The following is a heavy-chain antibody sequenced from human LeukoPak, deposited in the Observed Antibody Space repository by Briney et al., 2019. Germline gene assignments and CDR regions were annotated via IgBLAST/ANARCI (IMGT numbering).Heavy chain of an antibody. J-gene: IGHJ3*02. V-gene: IGHV3-66*02. Sequence: GGSLRLSCAASGFTVSSNYMSWVRQAPGKGLEWVSVIYSGGSTYYADSVKGRFTISRDNSKTTLYLQMNSLRAQDTAVYYCARDRREITIFGVACEAFDIWGQGTMVTVSS. CDR2: IYSGGST. CDR1: GFTVSSNY. D-gene: IGHD3-3*01. CDR3: ARDRREITIFGVACEAFDI.